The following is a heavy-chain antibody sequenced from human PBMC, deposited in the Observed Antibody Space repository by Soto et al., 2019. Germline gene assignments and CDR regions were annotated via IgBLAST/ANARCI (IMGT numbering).Heavy chain of an antibody. CDR3: ARAKFSPSGTTELLWFGELGY. D-gene: IGHD3-10*01. J-gene: IGHJ4*02. Sequence: GGSLRLSCAASGFTFSSYWMSWVRQAPGKGLEWVANIKQDGSEKYYVDSVKCRFTISRDNAKNSLYLQMNSLRAEDTAVYYCARAKFSPSGTTELLWFGELGYWGQGTLVTVSS. CDR1: GFTFSSYW. CDR2: IKQDGSEK. V-gene: IGHV3-7*01.